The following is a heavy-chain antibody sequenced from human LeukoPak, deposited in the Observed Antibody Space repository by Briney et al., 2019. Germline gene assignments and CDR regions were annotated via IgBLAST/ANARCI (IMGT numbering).Heavy chain of an antibody. CDR1: GGTFSSYA. D-gene: IGHD2-15*01. V-gene: IGHV1-69*01. J-gene: IGHJ3*02. Sequence: SVKVSCKASGGTFSSYAISWVRQAPGQGLEWMGGIIPIFGTANYAQKFQGRVTITADESTSTACMELSSLRSEDTAVYYCAREVVAVTSDAFDIWGQGTMVTVSS. CDR2: IIPIFGTA. CDR3: AREVVAVTSDAFDI.